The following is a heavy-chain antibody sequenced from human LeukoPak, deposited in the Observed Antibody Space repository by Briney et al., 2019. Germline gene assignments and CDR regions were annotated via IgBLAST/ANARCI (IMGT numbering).Heavy chain of an antibody. Sequence: ASVKVSCKASGGTFSSYAISWVRQAPGKGLEWMGGFDPEDGETIYAQKFQGRVTMTEDTSTDTAYMELSSLRSEDTAVYYCARGELPHPLDYWGQGTLVTVSS. CDR2: FDPEDGET. CDR3: ARGELPHPLDY. V-gene: IGHV1-24*01. D-gene: IGHD1-26*01. J-gene: IGHJ4*02. CDR1: GGTFSSYA.